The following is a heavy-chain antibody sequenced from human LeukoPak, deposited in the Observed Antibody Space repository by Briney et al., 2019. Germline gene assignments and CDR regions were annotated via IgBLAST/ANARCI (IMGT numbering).Heavy chain of an antibody. J-gene: IGHJ3*02. CDR2: ISSSSSYI. D-gene: IGHD7-27*01. CDR1: GFTFSRHS. CDR3: AREIWGYAFDI. V-gene: IGHV3-21*01. Sequence: GGSLRLSCAASGFTFSRHSINWVRQAPGKGLEWVSSISSSSSYIYYADSVKGRFTISRDNAKNSLYLQMNSLRAEDTAVYYCAREIWGYAFDIWGQGTMVTVSS.